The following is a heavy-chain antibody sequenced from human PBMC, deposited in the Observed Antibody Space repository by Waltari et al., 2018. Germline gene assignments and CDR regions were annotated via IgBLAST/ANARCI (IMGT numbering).Heavy chain of an antibody. CDR1: GFTFSSYW. CDR3: ARAYDFWSGFNWFDP. CDR2: ITSDGSST. D-gene: IGHD3-3*01. V-gene: IGHV3-74*01. Sequence: EVQLVESGGGLVQPGGSLRLYCAASGFTFSSYWMHWVSLAPGKGLVWVSRITSDGSSTSYADSVKGRFTISRDNAKNTLYLQMNSLRAEDTAVYYCARAYDFWSGFNWFDPWGQGTLVTVSS. J-gene: IGHJ5*02.